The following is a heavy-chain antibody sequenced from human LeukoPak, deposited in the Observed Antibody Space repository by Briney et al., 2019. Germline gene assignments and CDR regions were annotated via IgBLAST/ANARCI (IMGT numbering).Heavy chain of an antibody. Sequence: SQTLSLTCAISGDSVSSNSAAWNWIRQSPSRGLEWLGRTYYRSRWYNDYAVSVKSRITINPDTSKNQFSLQLNSVTPEDTVVYYCARDRAEAVAGHDYYFGYWGQGTLVTVSS. CDR3: ARDRAEAVAGHDYYFGY. J-gene: IGHJ4*02. V-gene: IGHV6-1*01. D-gene: IGHD6-19*01. CDR1: GDSVSSNSAA. CDR2: TYYRSRWYN.